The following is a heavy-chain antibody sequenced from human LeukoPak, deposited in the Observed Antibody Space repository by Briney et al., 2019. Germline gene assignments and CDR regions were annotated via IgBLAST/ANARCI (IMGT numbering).Heavy chain of an antibody. CDR2: IYTSYFT. V-gene: IGHV4-4*07. J-gene: IGHJ4*02. Sequence: SETLSLTCTISGDSMSGYSWSWLRQPAGEELEWIGHIYTSYFTESNLSHDGRVTISIDTSKNQFSLMLDSVTAADTAIYYCARVHIVTGTYFDSWGQGALVTVSS. CDR3: ARVHIVTGTYFDS. D-gene: IGHD3-10*01. CDR1: GDSMSGYS.